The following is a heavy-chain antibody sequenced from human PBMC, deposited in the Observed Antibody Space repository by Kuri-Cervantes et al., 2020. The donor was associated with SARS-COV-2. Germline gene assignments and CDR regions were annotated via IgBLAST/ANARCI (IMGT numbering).Heavy chain of an antibody. V-gene: IGHV4-34*01. J-gene: IGHJ4*02. D-gene: IGHD2-2*02. CDR1: GGSFSGYY. CDR3: ARVGAGVCSSASCYSRAFDY. CDR2: INHSGST. Sequence: SETLSLTCAVYGGSFSGYYWNWIRQPPGKGLEWIGEINHSGSTNYNPSLKTRVTISVNTSKNQFSLKLSSVTAADTAVYYCARVGAGVCSSASCYSRAFDYWGQGTLVTVSS.